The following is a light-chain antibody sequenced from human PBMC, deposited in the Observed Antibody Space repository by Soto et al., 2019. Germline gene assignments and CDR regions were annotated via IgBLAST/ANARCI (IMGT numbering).Light chain of an antibody. J-gene: IGKJ1*01. CDR2: GAS. CDR3: QQYGSSPWT. V-gene: IGKV3-20*01. CDR1: QSVSSSY. Sequence: EIVLTQSPATWSSSPGERANLSCXXSQSVSSSYLAWYQQKPGQAPRLLIYGASSRATGIPDRFSGSGSGTDFTLTISRLEPEDFAVYYCQQYGSSPWTFGQGTKVDIK.